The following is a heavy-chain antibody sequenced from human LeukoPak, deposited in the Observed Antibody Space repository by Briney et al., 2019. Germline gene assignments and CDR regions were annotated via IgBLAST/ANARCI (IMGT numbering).Heavy chain of an antibody. CDR3: ARDAWLVGATNLYYFDY. CDR1: GYTFTGYY. Sequence: ASVKVSCKASGYTFTGYYMHWVRHAPGQGLEWMGWINPNSGGTNYAQKFQGRVTMTRDTSISTAYMELSRMRSDDTAVYYCARDAWLVGATNLYYFDYWGQGTLVTVSS. D-gene: IGHD1-26*01. CDR2: INPNSGGT. J-gene: IGHJ4*02. V-gene: IGHV1-2*02.